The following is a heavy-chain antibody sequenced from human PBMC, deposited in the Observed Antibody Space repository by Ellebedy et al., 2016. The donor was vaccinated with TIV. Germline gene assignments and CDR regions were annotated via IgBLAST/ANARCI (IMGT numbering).Heavy chain of an antibody. CDR2: IHYSGST. CDR3: ARYYCASSTCYHFDY. CDR1: GGSITSYY. J-gene: IGHJ4*02. D-gene: IGHD2-2*01. V-gene: IGHV4-59*08. Sequence: SETLSLTCTVSGGSITSYYWSWIRQPPGKGLEWIGYIHYSGSTNYNPSLKSRVTMSVDTSKNQFSLKLSSLPAADTAVYYCARYYCASSTCYHFDYWGQGTLITVSS.